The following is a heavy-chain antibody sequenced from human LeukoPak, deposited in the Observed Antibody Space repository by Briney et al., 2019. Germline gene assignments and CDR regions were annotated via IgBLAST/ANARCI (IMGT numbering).Heavy chain of an antibody. CDR1: GGSISSSSYY. CDR2: IYYSGST. CDR3: ARGDVLRYLGHTVGANPNNWFDP. V-gene: IGHV4-39*07. Sequence: SETLSLTCTVSGGSISSSSYYWGWIRQPPGKGLEWIGSIYYSGSTYYNPSLKSRVTISVDTSKNQFSLKLSSVTAADTAVYYCARGDVLRYLGHTVGANPNNWFDPWGQGTLVTVSS. J-gene: IGHJ5*02. D-gene: IGHD3-9*01.